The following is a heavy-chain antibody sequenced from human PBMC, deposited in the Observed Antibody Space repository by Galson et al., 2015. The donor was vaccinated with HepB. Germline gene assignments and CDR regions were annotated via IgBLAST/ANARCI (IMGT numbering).Heavy chain of an antibody. CDR2: ISYDGSNK. D-gene: IGHD1-26*01. Sequence: SLRLSCAASGFTFSSYAMHWVRQAPGKGLEWVAVISYDGSNKYYADSVKGRFTISRDNSKNTLYLQMNSLRAEDTAVYYCARETRELLMDYWGQGTLVTVSS. CDR1: GFTFSSYA. CDR3: ARETRELLMDY. J-gene: IGHJ4*02. V-gene: IGHV3-30*04.